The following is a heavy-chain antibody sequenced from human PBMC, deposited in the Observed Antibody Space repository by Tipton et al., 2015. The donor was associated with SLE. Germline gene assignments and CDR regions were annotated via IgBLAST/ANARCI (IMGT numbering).Heavy chain of an antibody. D-gene: IGHD7-27*01. CDR3: ARPNWGWGWYFDL. Sequence: SLRLSCAASGFTFSSYGMHWVRQAPGKGLEWVSVIYSGGSTYYADSVKGRFTISRHNSKNTLYLQMNSLRAEDTAVYYCARPNWGWGWYFDLWGRGTLVTVSS. CDR2: IYSGGST. V-gene: IGHV3-NL1*01. J-gene: IGHJ2*01. CDR1: GFTFSSYG.